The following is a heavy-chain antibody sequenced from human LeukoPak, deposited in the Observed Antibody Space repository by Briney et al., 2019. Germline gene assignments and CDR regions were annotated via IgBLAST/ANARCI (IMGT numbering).Heavy chain of an antibody. CDR3: AREQPGDGWSGFDY. CDR1: GFTFRSYA. CDR2: ISDDGGRQ. J-gene: IGHJ4*02. Sequence: GGSLRLSCAASGFTFRSYAMHWVRQARGKGREWVAVISDDGGRQDYADVLGGRFTLTTDNSKNTVSLQMSSLTSEDTAVYFCAREQPGDGWSGFDYWGQGTLVTVSS. D-gene: IGHD6-19*01. V-gene: IGHV3-30*15.